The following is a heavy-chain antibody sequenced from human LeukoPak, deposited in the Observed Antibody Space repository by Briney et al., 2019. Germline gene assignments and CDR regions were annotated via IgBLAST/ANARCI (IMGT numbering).Heavy chain of an antibody. CDR2: ISSSSSSI. J-gene: IGHJ5*02. CDR1: RFTFSSYS. D-gene: IGHD1-1*01. Sequence: GGSLRLSCAASRFTFSSYSMNWVRQAPGKGLEWVSYISSSSSSIYYADSVKGRFTISRDNAKNSLYLQMNSLRVEDTAVYYCVRQLVSWGQGTLVTVSS. CDR3: VRQLVS. V-gene: IGHV3-48*01.